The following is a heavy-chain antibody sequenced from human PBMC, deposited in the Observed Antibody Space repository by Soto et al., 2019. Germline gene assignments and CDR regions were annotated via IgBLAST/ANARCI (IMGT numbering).Heavy chain of an antibody. V-gene: IGHV3-33*01. CDR1: GFTFSTYG. J-gene: IGHJ6*02. CDR2: IRYDGINQ. D-gene: IGHD1-26*01. CDR3: ARDFTAGATYSGPSYYAMDV. Sequence: GGSLRLSCAAWGFTFSTYGMHWVRQAPGKGLEWVAGIRYDGINQYYADSVKGQFTISRDNSKNTLYMQMDSLRADDTAVYYWARDFTAGATYSGPSYYAMDVWGQGTTITVSS.